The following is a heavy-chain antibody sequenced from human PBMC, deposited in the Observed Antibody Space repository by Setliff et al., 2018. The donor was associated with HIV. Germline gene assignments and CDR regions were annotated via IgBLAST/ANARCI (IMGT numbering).Heavy chain of an antibody. J-gene: IGHJ4*02. CDR2: IYTSGST. Sequence: SETLSLTCTVSGGSISSYYWSWIRQPAGKGLEWIGRIYTSGSTNYNPSLKTRVTISIDTSKKQVSLKLSSVTAADTAVYYCARDGHTVEADGLPPSNCWGQGTLVTVSS. CDR1: GGSISSYY. D-gene: IGHD1-26*01. V-gene: IGHV4-4*07. CDR3: ARDGHTVEADGLPPSNC.